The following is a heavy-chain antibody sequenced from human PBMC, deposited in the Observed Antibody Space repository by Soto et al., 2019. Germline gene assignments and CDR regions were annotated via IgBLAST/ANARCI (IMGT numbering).Heavy chain of an antibody. CDR2: VYYSGTT. J-gene: IGHJ4*02. D-gene: IGHD4-17*01. Sequence: SDTLSLTCSVSGSSVSNKTYYWSWIRQPPGKRLEWIGYVYYSGTTNYNPSLKSRVTISVDLSKNQFSLRLSSVTTADTALYYCARTTAVPNTLRSRYFFDYWGQGTLVTVSS. CDR1: GSSVSNKTYY. V-gene: IGHV4-61*01. CDR3: ARTTAVPNTLRSRYFFDY.